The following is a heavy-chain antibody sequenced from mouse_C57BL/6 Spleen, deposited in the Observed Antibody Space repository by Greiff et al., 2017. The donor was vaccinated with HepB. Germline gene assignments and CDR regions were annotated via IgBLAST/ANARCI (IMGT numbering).Heavy chain of an antibody. CDR3: ARLRNWDYFDY. Sequence: DVQLVESGGDLVKPGGSLKLSCAASGFTFSSYGMSWVRQTPDKRLEWVATISSGGSYTYYPDSVKGRFTISRDNAKNTLYLQMSSLKSEDTAMYYCARLRNWDYFDYWGQGTTLTVSS. D-gene: IGHD4-1*01. V-gene: IGHV5-6*01. CDR1: GFTFSSYG. J-gene: IGHJ2*01. CDR2: ISSGGSYT.